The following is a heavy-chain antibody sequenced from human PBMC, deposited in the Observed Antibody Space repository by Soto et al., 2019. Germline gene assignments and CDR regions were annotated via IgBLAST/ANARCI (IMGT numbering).Heavy chain of an antibody. Sequence: QVQLVQSGAEVKKPGSSVKVSCKASGGTFSSYAIRWVRQAPGQGLEWMGGIIPIFGTANYAQKFQGRVTSTADEATSTAYRELSSLRSEDTAVYYCARDELGDCSGGSCDPLDYWGQGTLVTVSS. J-gene: IGHJ4*02. CDR1: GGTFSSYA. D-gene: IGHD2-15*01. V-gene: IGHV1-69*12. CDR2: IIPIFGTA. CDR3: ARDELGDCSGGSCDPLDY.